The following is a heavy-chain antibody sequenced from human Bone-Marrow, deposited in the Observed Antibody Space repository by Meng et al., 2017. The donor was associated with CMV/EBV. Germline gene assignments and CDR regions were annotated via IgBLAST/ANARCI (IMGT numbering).Heavy chain of an antibody. J-gene: IGHJ4*02. CDR1: GYTFTSYD. D-gene: IGHD3-3*01. V-gene: IGHV1-8*01. CDR3: ARGKIRQGFLLDS. CDR2: MNPNSGDT. Sequence: ASVKVSCKASGYTFTSYDVNWVRQATGQGLEWMGWMNPNSGDTGYAQKFQGRVTMTRNTSISTAYMELSSLRSEDTALYYCARGKIRQGFLLDSWGQGTLVTVSS.